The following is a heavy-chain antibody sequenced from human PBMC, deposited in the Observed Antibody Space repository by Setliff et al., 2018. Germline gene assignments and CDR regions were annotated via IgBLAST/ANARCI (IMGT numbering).Heavy chain of an antibody. CDR1: GDSISDAS. V-gene: IGHV4-59*01. CDR2: VFYNGAA. CDR3: ARGGTYRYCDY. J-gene: IGHJ4*02. Sequence: SETLSLTCTVSGDSISDASIVAWIRQPPGKGLEFIGYVFYNGAAKYDPSLKSRVPMSVDTSKTQFSLKLNSMTTADTAVYYCARGGTYRYCDYWGQGARGTV.